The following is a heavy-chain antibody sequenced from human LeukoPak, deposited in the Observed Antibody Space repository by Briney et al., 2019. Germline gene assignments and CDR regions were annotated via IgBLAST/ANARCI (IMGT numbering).Heavy chain of an antibody. Sequence: EGSLRLSCAASGFTFSSYSMNWVRQAPGKGLEWVSYISSSSSTIYYADSVKGRFTISRDNAKNSLYLQMNSLRAEDTAVYYCAREAVMPVAPVKIGTSDRPLYEYYGLDVWGQGTTVTVS. CDR2: ISSSSSTI. V-gene: IGHV3-48*04. CDR1: GFTFSSYS. J-gene: IGHJ6*02. D-gene: IGHD1/OR15-1a*01. CDR3: AREAVMPVAPVKIGTSDRPLYEYYGLDV.